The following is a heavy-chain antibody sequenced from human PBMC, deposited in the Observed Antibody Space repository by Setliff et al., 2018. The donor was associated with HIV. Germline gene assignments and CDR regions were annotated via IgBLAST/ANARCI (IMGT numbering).Heavy chain of an antibody. CDR2: IDHRGRP. CDR1: GFSISSRYY. CDR3: ARVSITYWYSIPRDYYYYMDV. V-gene: IGHV4-38-2*01. Sequence: SETLSLTCDVSGFSISSRYYWGWIRQSPGKGLEWIGEIDHRGRPKYNPSLNSRVTMSVDKSRNQFSLKVSSVTAADTAVYYCARVSITYWYSIPRDYYYYMDVWGEGTTVTVSS. D-gene: IGHD2-8*02. J-gene: IGHJ6*03.